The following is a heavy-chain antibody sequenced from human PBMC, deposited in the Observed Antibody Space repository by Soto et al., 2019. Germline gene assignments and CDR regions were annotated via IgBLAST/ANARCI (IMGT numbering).Heavy chain of an antibody. CDR3: ARSCRVGDYYYYAMDV. J-gene: IGHJ6*02. D-gene: IGHD4-17*01. V-gene: IGHV5-51*01. CDR2: IYPGDSDT. Sequence: ESLKISCKGSEYSFTHYWIGWVRQMPVKGLEWMGIIYPGDSDTRYSPSFQGQVTISADKSINTAFLQWSSLKASDTAMYYCARSCRVGDYYYYAMDVWGQGTTVTASS. CDR1: EYSFTHYW.